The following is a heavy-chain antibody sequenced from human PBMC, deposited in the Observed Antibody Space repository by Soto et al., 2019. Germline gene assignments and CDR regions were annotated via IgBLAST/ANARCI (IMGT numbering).Heavy chain of an antibody. CDR2: IYYSGST. J-gene: IGHJ4*02. V-gene: IGHV4-31*03. CDR1: GGSISSGGYY. Sequence: SETLSLTCTVSGGSISSGGYYWSWIRQHPGKGLEWIGYIYYSGSTYYNPSLKSRVTISVDTSKNQFSLKLSSVTAADTAVYYCARSGYSYGPNPLLYWGQGTLVPVS. D-gene: IGHD5-18*01. CDR3: ARSGYSYGPNPLLY.